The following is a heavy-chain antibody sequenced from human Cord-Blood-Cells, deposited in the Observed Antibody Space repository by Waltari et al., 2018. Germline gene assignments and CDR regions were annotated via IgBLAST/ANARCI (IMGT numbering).Heavy chain of an antibody. J-gene: IGHJ4*02. CDR3: AIGLGELSL. CDR2: INHSGST. CDR1: GGSFSGYY. V-gene: IGHV4-34*01. Sequence: QVQLQQWGAGLLKPSETLSLTCAVYGGSFSGYYWSWIRQPPGKGLEGIGEINHSGSTNSHPALKSRVTISVDTSKNQFSLKLSSVTAADTAVYYCAIGLGELSLWGQGTLVTVSS. D-gene: IGHD3-16*02.